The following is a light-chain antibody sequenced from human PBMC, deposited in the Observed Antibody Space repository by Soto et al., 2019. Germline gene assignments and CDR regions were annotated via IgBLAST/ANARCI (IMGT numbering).Light chain of an antibody. V-gene: IGLV2-14*01. CDR2: EVS. CDR1: SSDVGGYNY. Sequence: QSALTQPASVSGSPGQSITISCTGTSSDVGGYNYVSWYQQHPSKAPKLMIYEVSNRPSGVSNRFSGSKSGNTASLTISGLQAEDEADYYCSSYTSSSTPCVVFGGGTKLTVL. J-gene: IGLJ2*01. CDR3: SSYTSSSTPCVV.